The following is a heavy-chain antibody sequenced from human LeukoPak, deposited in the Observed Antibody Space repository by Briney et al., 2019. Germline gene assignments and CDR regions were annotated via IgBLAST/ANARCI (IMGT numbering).Heavy chain of an antibody. CDR1: GGSISSGDYY. J-gene: IGHJ4*02. CDR2: INHSGST. CDR3: AKYIFGVVPE. Sequence: SETLSLTCTVSGGSISSGDYYWSWIRQPPGKGLEWIGEINHSGSTNYNPSLKSRVTISVDTSKNQFSLKLSSVTAADTAVYYCAKYIFGVVPEWGQGTLVTVSS. D-gene: IGHD3-3*02. V-gene: IGHV4-39*07.